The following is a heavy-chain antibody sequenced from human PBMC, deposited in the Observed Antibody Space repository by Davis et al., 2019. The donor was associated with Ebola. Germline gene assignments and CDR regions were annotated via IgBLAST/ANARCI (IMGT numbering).Heavy chain of an antibody. V-gene: IGHV4-61*08. J-gene: IGHJ3*02. CDR3: ARDISTTVSAFDI. CDR2: IYFSGST. CDR1: SGSVSSGEFY. Sequence: SQTLSLTCAVSSGSVSSGEFYWSWIRQPPAKGLEWIGYIYFSGSTNYNPSLKSRVTISVDTSKNQFSLKLSSVTAADTAVYYCARDISTTVSAFDIWGQGTMVTVSS. D-gene: IGHD2/OR15-2a*01.